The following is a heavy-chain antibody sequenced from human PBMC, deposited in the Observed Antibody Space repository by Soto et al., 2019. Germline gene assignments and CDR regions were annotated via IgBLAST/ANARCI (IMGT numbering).Heavy chain of an antibody. CDR3: ARDRYDILTGYYAHNWFDP. V-gene: IGHV1-18*01. CDR1: GYTLTTYG. J-gene: IGHJ5*02. D-gene: IGHD3-9*01. CDR2: ISAYNDHT. Sequence: ASVKVSCKAAGYTLTTYGVSWVRQAPGQGLEWVGWISAYNDHTNYAQKFQGRVTMTTDTSTSTAYMELRSLRSDDTAVYYCARDRYDILTGYYAHNWFDPWGQGTLVTVSS.